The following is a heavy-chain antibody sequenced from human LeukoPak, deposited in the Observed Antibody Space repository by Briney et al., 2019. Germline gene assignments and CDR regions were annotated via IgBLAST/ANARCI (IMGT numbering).Heavy chain of an antibody. J-gene: IGHJ6*03. CDR3: ARVPQPPVHYDFWSGYFRYYYYYMDV. V-gene: IGHV3-7*03. Sequence: GGSLRLSCAASGFTFTSYWMTWVRQAPGKGLEWVANIKQDGSVKNYVDSLRGRFTISRDNAKDSLYLQMNSLRAEDTAVYYCARVPQPPVHYDFWSGYFRYYYYYMDVWGKGTTVTVSS. D-gene: IGHD3-3*01. CDR2: IKQDGSVK. CDR1: GFTFTSYW.